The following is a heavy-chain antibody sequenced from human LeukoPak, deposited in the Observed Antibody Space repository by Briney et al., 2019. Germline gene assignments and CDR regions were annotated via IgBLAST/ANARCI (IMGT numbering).Heavy chain of an antibody. Sequence: ASVKISCKASGYTFTGYYMHWVGQAGAHGLEWMGRINPNSGGTNYAQKFQGRVTMTRDTSISTAYMELSRLRSDDTAVYYCARVPVWSGFDVWGKGTTVTVSS. V-gene: IGHV1-2*06. CDR2: INPNSGGT. D-gene: IGHD3-3*01. J-gene: IGHJ6*04. CDR1: GYTFTGYY. CDR3: ARVPVWSGFDV.